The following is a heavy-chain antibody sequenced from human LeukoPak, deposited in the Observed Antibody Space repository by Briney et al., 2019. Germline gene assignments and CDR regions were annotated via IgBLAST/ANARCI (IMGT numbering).Heavy chain of an antibody. CDR3: ARSPRRLGYCSGGSCYYYYGMDV. CDR2: INHSGST. CDR1: GGSFSGYY. V-gene: IGHV4-34*01. D-gene: IGHD2-15*01. J-gene: IGHJ6*02. Sequence: KPSETLSLTCAVYGGSFSGYYWSWIRQPPGKGLEWIGEINHSGSTNYNPSLKSRVTISVDTSKNQFSLKLSSVTAADTAVYYCARSPRRLGYCSGGSCYYYYGMDVWGQGTTVTVSS.